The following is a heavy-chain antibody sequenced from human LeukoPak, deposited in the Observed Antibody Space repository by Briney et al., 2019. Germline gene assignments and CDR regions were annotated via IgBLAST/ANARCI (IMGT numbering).Heavy chain of an antibody. J-gene: IGHJ4*02. CDR3: ARPGPLRGIGMSVNDY. CDR1: GYTFTGYY. Sequence: APVKVSCKASGYTFTGYYMHWVRQAPGQGLEWMGRINPNSGGTNYAQKFQGRVTMTRDTSISTAYMELSRLRSDDTAVYYCARPGPLRGIGMSVNDYWGQGTLITVSS. D-gene: IGHD1-26*01. V-gene: IGHV1-2*06. CDR2: INPNSGGT.